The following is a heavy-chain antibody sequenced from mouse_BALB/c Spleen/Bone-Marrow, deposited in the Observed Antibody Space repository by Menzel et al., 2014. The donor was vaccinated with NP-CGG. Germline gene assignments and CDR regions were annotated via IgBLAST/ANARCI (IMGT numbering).Heavy chain of an antibody. CDR2: IDPANGNI. CDR1: GFNIKDTY. V-gene: IGHV14-3*02. D-gene: IGHD1-1*01. CDR3: APYYYGRWFAN. Sequence: EVQLQQSGAELMKPGASVKLSCTASGFNIKDTYMHWVKQRPEQGLEWIGRIDPANGNIKYDPKFQGKATITADTSSNTASLQLSSLTSEDTAVYYCAPYYYGRWFANWGQGTLVTVSA. J-gene: IGHJ3*01.